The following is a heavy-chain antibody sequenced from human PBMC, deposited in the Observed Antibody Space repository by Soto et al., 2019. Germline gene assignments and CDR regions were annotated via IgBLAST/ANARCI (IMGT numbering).Heavy chain of an antibody. CDR1: GFTFSSYG. CDR3: ARESSYYYDSSGYYPGDY. D-gene: IGHD3-22*01. J-gene: IGHJ4*02. Sequence: GGSLRLSCAASGFTFSSYGMHWVRQAPGKGLEWVAVIWYDGSNKYYADSVKGRFTISRDNSKNTLYLQMNSLRAEDTAVYYCARESSYYYDSSGYYPGDYWGQGTLVTVSS. CDR2: IWYDGSNK. V-gene: IGHV3-33*01.